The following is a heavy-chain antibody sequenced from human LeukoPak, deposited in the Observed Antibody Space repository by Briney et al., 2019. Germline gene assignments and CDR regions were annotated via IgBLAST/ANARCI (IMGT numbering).Heavy chain of an antibody. CDR2: INHSGST. V-gene: IGHV4-34*01. J-gene: IGHJ4*02. Sequence: PSETLSLTCAVYGGSFSGYYWSWVRQPPGKGLEWIGEINHSGSTNYNPSLKSRVTISVDTSKNQFSLKVRSVTGADTAIYYCARRLHQLPIDYWGQGTLVTVSS. CDR1: GGSFSGYY. D-gene: IGHD2-2*01. CDR3: ARRLHQLPIDY.